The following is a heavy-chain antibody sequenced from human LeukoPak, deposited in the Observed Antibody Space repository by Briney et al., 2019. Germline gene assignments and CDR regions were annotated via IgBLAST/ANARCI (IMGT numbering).Heavy chain of an antibody. Sequence: ASVKVSCKASGYTFTGYYMHWVRQAPGQGLEWMGWISPNSGGTNYAQKLQGRVTMTRDTSISTAYMELSRLRSDDTAVYYCARKRTAAGTNNWFDPWGQGTLVTVSS. CDR1: GYTFTGYY. D-gene: IGHD6-13*01. J-gene: IGHJ5*02. CDR3: ARKRTAAGTNNWFDP. CDR2: ISPNSGGT. V-gene: IGHV1-2*02.